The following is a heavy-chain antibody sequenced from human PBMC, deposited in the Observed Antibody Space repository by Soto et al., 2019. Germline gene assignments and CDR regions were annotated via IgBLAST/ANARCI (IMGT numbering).Heavy chain of an antibody. CDR3: ARGSYYDSSGYYGP. D-gene: IGHD3-22*01. CDR2: IGSRGETYAT. CDR1: GFTFGASA. Sequence: GGSLRLSCAASGFTFGASALQWVRQASGKGLEWLGRIGSRGETYATTYAASVKGRFTISRDDSKKTAYLQMNSLESEDTAVYYCARGSYYDSSGYYGPWGQGTLVTVSS. J-gene: IGHJ5*02. V-gene: IGHV3-73*01.